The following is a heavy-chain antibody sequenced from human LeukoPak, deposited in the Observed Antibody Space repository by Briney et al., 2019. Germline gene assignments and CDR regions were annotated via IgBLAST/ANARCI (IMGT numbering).Heavy chain of an antibody. D-gene: IGHD3-22*01. CDR2: MYHSGHT. J-gene: IGHJ6*03. V-gene: IGHV4-38-2*02. Sequence: KASETLSLTCTVSGYSISSTYYWGWIRQPPGKGLEWIGSMYHSGHTYYNPSLKSRVTISVDTSKNQFSLKPRSVTAAEPGVYYCARPAEAYYDSSGYVGLYCYYYMDVWGKGSTVTVSS. CDR1: GYSISSTYY. CDR3: ARPAEAYYDSSGYVGLYCYYYMDV.